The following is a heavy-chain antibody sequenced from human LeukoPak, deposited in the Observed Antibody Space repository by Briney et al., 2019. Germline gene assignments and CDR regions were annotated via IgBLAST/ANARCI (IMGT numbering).Heavy chain of an antibody. CDR2: INHSGST. CDR3: ARSTALDCSSTSCYTADY. V-gene: IGHV4-34*01. D-gene: IGHD2-2*02. CDR1: GGSFSGYY. J-gene: IGHJ4*02. Sequence: PSETLSLTSAVDGGSFSGYYWGWIRQPPGKGREWIGGINHSGSTNYNPSLTSRATISVDTSNNQCSLKLSSVTAADTALYYCARSTALDCSSTSCYTADYWGQGTLVTVSS.